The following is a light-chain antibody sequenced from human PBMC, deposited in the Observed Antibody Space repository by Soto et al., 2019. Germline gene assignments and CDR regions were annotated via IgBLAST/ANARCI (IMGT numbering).Light chain of an antibody. J-gene: IGKJ5*01. V-gene: IGKV1-39*01. Sequence: EIPMTQSPSSRSASVGDSGNITCRASQTVSSYLNWYQQKPGPVPKLLIYATSNLQSGVPSRFSGRGFGTDFTLTISSLQPEDFATYYCQQSFTTRSFGQGTRLEIK. CDR2: ATS. CDR1: QTVSSY. CDR3: QQSFTTRS.